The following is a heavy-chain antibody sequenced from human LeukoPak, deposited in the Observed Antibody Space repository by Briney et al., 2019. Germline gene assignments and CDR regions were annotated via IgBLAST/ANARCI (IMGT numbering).Heavy chain of an antibody. Sequence: SETLSLTCTVSGGSISSYYWSWIRQPPGKGLEWIGDTYYSGGTKYNPSLKSRVTISVDRSKNQFSLKLTSVTAADTAIYYCARDTVAGRSWFDPWGQGTLVAVSS. CDR1: GGSISSYY. CDR2: TYYSGGT. V-gene: IGHV4-59*01. D-gene: IGHD6-19*01. J-gene: IGHJ5*02. CDR3: ARDTVAGRSWFDP.